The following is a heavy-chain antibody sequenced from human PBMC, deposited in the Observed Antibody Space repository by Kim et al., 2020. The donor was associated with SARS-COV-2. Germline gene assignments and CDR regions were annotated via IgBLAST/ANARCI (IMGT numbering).Heavy chain of an antibody. CDR1: GFTFSSYG. CDR3: AKDPLAAAY. V-gene: IGHV3-30*18. J-gene: IGHJ4*02. D-gene: IGHD6-25*01. Sequence: GGSLRLSCAASGFTFSSYGMHWVRQAPGKGLEWVAVISYDGSNKYYADSVKGRFTISRDNSKNTLYLQMNSLRAEDTAVYYCAKDPLAAAYWGQGTLVTVSS. CDR2: ISYDGSNK.